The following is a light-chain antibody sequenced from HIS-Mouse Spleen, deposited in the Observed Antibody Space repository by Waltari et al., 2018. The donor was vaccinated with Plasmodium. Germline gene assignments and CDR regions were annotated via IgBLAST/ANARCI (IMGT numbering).Light chain of an antibody. J-gene: IGLJ3*02. Sequence: SYELTQPPSVSVSPGQTARITCSGDALQKKSAYWYQQKSGQAPVLVIYADSKRPSGIPERFSGSSSGTMATLTISGAQVEDEADYYCYSTDSSGNHRVFGGGTKLTVL. CDR3: YSTDSSGNHRV. CDR1: ALQKKS. CDR2: ADS. V-gene: IGLV3-10*01.